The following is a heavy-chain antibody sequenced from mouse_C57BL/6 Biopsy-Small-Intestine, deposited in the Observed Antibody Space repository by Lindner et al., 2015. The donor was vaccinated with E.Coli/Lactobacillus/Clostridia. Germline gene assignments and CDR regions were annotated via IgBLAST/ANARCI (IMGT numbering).Heavy chain of an antibody. D-gene: IGHD2-3*01. V-gene: IGHV1-9*01. CDR2: ILPGSGSA. Sequence: VQLQESGAELMKPGASVKLSCKASGYTFTGYWIEWIEQRPGHGLEWIGEILPGSGSANYHEKFKGKATFTADTSSNTAYMQLSSLTAEDSAIYYCVEGMGLLRPMDYWGQGTSVTVSS. CDR1: GYTFTGYW. J-gene: IGHJ4*01. CDR3: VEGMGLLRPMDY.